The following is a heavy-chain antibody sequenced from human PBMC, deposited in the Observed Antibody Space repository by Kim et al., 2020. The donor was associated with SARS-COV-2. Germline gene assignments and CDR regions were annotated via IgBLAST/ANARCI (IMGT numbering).Heavy chain of an antibody. CDR1: GYSISSGYY. CDR2: IYHSGST. D-gene: IGHD2-21*02. CDR3: ASLEGGYGGNSGAFDI. V-gene: IGHV4-38-2*02. Sequence: SETLSLTCTVSGYSISSGYYWGWIRQPPGKGLEWIGSIYHSGSTYYNPSLKSRVTISVDTSKNQFSLKLSSVTAADTAVYYCASLEGGYGGNSGAFDIWGQGTMVTVSS. J-gene: IGHJ3*02.